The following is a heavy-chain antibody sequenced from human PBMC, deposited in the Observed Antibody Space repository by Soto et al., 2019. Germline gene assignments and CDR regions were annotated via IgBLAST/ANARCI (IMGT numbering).Heavy chain of an antibody. CDR1: GFTFDDFD. CDR3: TKDRAHYYGSGSYYDY. D-gene: IGHD3-10*01. CDR2: ITWNSGNI. Sequence: EVQLVESGGDLVHPGRSLRLSCAASGFTFDDFDMHWVRQAPGKGLEWVASITWNSGNIDYADSVKGRFTISRDNGKNSLHLQMNSLRADDTAMYYCTKDRAHYYGSGSYYDYWGQGTLVAVSS. J-gene: IGHJ4*02. V-gene: IGHV3-9*01.